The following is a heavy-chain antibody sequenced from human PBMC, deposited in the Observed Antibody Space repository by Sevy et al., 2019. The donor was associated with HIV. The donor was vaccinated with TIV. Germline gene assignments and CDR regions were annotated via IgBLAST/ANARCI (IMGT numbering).Heavy chain of an antibody. D-gene: IGHD2-8*01. J-gene: IGHJ4*02. CDR1: GFDFSIYS. Sequence: GGSLRLSCAASGFDFSIYSMSWVRQAPGKGLEWVSNLSFGCGKINYADSVKGRFTISRDNSKSSVYLQMNNMRVEDTAVYYCAGEGCTKPHDYWGQGTLVTVSS. CDR2: LSFGCGKI. V-gene: IGHV3-23*01. CDR3: AGEGCTKPHDY.